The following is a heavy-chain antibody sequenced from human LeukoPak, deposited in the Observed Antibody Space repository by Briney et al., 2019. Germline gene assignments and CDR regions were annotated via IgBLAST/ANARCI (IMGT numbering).Heavy chain of an antibody. D-gene: IGHD3-10*01. CDR1: GGSISSYY. J-gene: IGHJ6*03. V-gene: IGHV4-59*12. Sequence: PSETLSLTCTVSGGSISSYYWSWIRQPPGKGLEWIGYIYYSGSTNYNPSLKSRVTISVDTSKNQFSLKLSSVTAADTAVYYCARDTMVRGVTRYYYYMDVWGKGTTVTVSS. CDR2: IYYSGST. CDR3: ARDTMVRGVTRYYYYMDV.